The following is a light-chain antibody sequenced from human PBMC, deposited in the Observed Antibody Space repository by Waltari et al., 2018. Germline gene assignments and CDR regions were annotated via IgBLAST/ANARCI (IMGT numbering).Light chain of an antibody. J-gene: IGLJ3*02. Sequence: QSALTHPASVSGSPGQSITISCTGTSSDVGSFNLVPWYQQHPGKAPNLMIYEASKRPSGVSNRFSGSKSGNTASLTISGLQAEDEADYYCSSYTSSSTLVFGGGTKLTVL. CDR3: SSYTSSSTLV. V-gene: IGLV2-23*01. CDR2: EAS. CDR1: SSDVGSFNL.